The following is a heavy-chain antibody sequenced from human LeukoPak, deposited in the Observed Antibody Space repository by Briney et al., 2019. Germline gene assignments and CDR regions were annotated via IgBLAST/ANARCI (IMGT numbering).Heavy chain of an antibody. CDR1: GFTFDDYA. V-gene: IGHV3-9*01. D-gene: IGHD5-18*01. Sequence: PGRSLRLSCAASGFTFDDYAMHWVRHAPGKGLEWVSGISWNSGSIGYVDSVKGRFTISRDNAKNSLYLQMNSLRAEDTAVYYCARGGDPWIQLWLSGRGAFDIWGQGTMVTVSS. J-gene: IGHJ3*02. CDR2: ISWNSGSI. CDR3: ARGGDPWIQLWLSGRGAFDI.